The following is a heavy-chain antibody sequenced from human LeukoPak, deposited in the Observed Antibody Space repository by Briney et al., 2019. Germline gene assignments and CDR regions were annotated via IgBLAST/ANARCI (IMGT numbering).Heavy chain of an antibody. Sequence: GASVKVSCKASGYTFTSYGISWVRQAPGQGLEWMGWISAYNGNTNYAQKLQGRVTMTTDTSTSTAYMELRSLRSDDTAVYYCARDFYDFWSGYENWIDPWGQGTLVTVSS. CDR1: GYTFTSYG. CDR2: ISAYNGNT. D-gene: IGHD3-3*01. J-gene: IGHJ5*02. V-gene: IGHV1-18*01. CDR3: ARDFYDFWSGYENWIDP.